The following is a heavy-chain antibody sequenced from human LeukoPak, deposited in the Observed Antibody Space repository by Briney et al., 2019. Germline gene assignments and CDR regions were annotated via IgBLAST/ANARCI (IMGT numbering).Heavy chain of an antibody. CDR3: ARDFIAVASYDY. CDR2: INHSGST. Sequence: SETLSLTCAVYGGSFSGYYWSWIRQPQGKGLEWIGEINHSGSTNYNPSLKSRVTISVDTSKNQFSLKLSSVTAADTAVYYCARDFIAVASYDYWGQGTLVTVSS. D-gene: IGHD6-19*01. V-gene: IGHV4-34*01. J-gene: IGHJ4*02. CDR1: GGSFSGYY.